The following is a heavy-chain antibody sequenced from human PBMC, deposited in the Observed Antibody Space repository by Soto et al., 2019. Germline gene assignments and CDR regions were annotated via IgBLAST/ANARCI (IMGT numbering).Heavy chain of an antibody. Sequence: QVQLQQWGAGLLKPSETLSLTCAVYGGSFSGYYWSWIRQPPGKGLEWIGEINHSGSTNYNPSLKSRVTISVDTSKNQFSLKLSSVTAADTAVYYYARARGKGRTRFDPWGQGTLVTVSS. CDR3: ARARGKGRTRFDP. J-gene: IGHJ5*02. CDR2: INHSGST. D-gene: IGHD3-16*01. CDR1: GGSFSGYY. V-gene: IGHV4-34*01.